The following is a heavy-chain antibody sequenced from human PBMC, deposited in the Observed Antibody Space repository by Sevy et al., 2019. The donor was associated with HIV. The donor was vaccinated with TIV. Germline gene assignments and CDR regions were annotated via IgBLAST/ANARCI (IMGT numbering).Heavy chain of an antibody. Sequence: ASVKVSCKASGGTFSSYAISWVRQAPGQALEWMGGIIPIFGTANYAQKFQGRVTITADESTSTAYMELSSLGSEDTAVYYCARPSIVGATTYGRYYYYGMDVWGQGTTVTVSS. V-gene: IGHV1-69*13. CDR1: GGTFSSYA. J-gene: IGHJ6*02. D-gene: IGHD1-26*01. CDR2: IIPIFGTA. CDR3: ARPSIVGATTYGRYYYYGMDV.